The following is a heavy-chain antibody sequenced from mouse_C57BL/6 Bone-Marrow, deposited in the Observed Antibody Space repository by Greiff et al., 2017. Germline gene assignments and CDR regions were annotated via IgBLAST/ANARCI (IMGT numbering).Heavy chain of an antibody. D-gene: IGHD1-1*01. CDR3: ARRIITTVVDY. CDR1: GYTFTSYG. V-gene: IGHV1-81*01. Sequence: VQLQQSGAELARPGASVKLSCKASGYTFTSYGISWVKQRTGQGLEWIGEIYPRSGNTYYNEKFKGKATLTADKSSSTAYMELRSLTSEDSAVYFCARRIITTVVDYWGQGTTLTVSS. CDR2: IYPRSGNT. J-gene: IGHJ2*01.